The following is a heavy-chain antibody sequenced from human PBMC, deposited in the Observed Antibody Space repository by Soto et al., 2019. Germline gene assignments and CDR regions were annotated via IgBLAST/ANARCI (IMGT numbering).Heavy chain of an antibody. CDR3: ARDSPRYCSAGSCYFKYV. Sequence: QVQLQESGPGLVKPSQTLSVTCTVSGDSISSGDYYWTWIRHFPGRGLEWIGHISTNGFPYYSQSLKSRLSISIDTSKNLFSLQLSSVTAADAAVYYCARDSPRYCSAGSCYFKYVWGRGTTVTVSS. CDR1: GDSISSGDYY. D-gene: IGHD2-15*01. CDR2: ISTNGFP. J-gene: IGHJ6*02. V-gene: IGHV4-31*03.